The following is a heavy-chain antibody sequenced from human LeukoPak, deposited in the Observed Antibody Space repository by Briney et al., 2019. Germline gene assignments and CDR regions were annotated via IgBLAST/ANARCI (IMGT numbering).Heavy chain of an antibody. CDR1: GGSISSGSYY. D-gene: IGHD3-22*01. Sequence: SETLSLTCTVSGGSISSGSYYWSWIRQPAGKGLEWIGRIYTSGSTNYNPSLKSRVTISVDTSKNQFSLKLSSVTAADTAVYYCAGEYYDSSGYFDYWGQGTLVTVSS. CDR3: AGEYYDSSGYFDY. J-gene: IGHJ4*02. V-gene: IGHV4-61*02. CDR2: IYTSGST.